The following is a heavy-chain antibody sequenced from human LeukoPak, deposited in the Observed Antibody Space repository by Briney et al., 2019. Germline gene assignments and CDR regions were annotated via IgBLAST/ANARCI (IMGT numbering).Heavy chain of an antibody. D-gene: IGHD6-19*01. J-gene: IGHJ4*02. CDR1: GFTFSSYA. Sequence: GGSLRLSCAASGFTFSSYAMHWVRQAPGKGLEWVAVISYDGSNKYYADSVKGRFTISRDNSKNTLYLQMNSLRAEDTAVYYCARQSGWPMFDYWGQGTLVTVSS. V-gene: IGHV3-30*04. CDR2: ISYDGSNK. CDR3: ARQSGWPMFDY.